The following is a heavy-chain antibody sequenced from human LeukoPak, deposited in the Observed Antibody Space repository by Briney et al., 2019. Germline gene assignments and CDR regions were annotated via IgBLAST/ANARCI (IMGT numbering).Heavy chain of an antibody. CDR2: INPTSGAT. V-gene: IGHV1-2*02. D-gene: IGHD4-17*01. J-gene: IGHJ4*02. CDR3: ARDSVGGDYYYFDY. Sequence: ASVKVSCKPSGYTFTVYYIHWVRQAPRQGLEWMGWINPTSGATNYAQKFQGRVTMTRDTSISTAYMELNSLRSDDTAVYYCARDSVGGDYYYFDYWGQGTLVTVSS. CDR1: GYTFTVYY.